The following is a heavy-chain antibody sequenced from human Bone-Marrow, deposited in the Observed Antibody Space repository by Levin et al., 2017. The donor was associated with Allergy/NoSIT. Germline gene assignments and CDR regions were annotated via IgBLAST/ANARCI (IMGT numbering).Heavy chain of an antibody. V-gene: IGHV4-39*01. Sequence: LSLPFLFPGGSVRSDNNYWGWIRQTPFPFLSFLFLFSPLFITYYNPSLKSRGNISVDTSKKQFSLRLSSVTATDTAVYYCARQVVQGLIIMPIILWGQGTLVTVSS. J-gene: IGHJ4*02. CDR1: GGSVRSDNNY. CDR2: FSPLFIT. D-gene: IGHD3-10*01. CDR3: ARQVVQGLIIMPIIL.